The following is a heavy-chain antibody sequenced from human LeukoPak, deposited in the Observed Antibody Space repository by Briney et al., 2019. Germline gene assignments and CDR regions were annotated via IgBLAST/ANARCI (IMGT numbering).Heavy chain of an antibody. J-gene: IGHJ6*03. CDR3: ARAGSSSWPHYYYYMDV. V-gene: IGHV4-59*01. Sequence: SETLSLTCTVSGGSISSYYWSWIRQPPGKGLEWIGFIYYSGSTNYNPSLKSRVTILVDTSKNQFSLKLSSVTAADTAVYYCARAGSSSWPHYYYYMDVWGKGTTVTISS. CDR2: IYYSGST. CDR1: GGSISSYY. D-gene: IGHD6-13*01.